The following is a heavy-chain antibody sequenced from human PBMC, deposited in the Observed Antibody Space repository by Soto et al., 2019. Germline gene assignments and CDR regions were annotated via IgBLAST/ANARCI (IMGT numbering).Heavy chain of an antibody. CDR2: IYYSGYT. CDR3: ARSGDYSAFDY. V-gene: IGHV4-30-4*01. Sequence: SETLSLTCTVSGDSFSSADYTWSWIRQPPGKGLEWIGYIYYSGYTYNNPSLKSRVTMSVDTSKNQFSLKLSSVTAADTAVYYCARSGDYSAFDYWGQGTMVTVSS. D-gene: IGHD4-17*01. CDR1: GDSFSSADYT. J-gene: IGHJ4*02.